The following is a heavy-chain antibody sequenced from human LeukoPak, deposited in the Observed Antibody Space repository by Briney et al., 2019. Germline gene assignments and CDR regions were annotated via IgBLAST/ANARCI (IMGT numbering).Heavy chain of an antibody. D-gene: IGHD3-9*01. CDR2: IYHSGST. CDR1: GGSISSGGYS. V-gene: IGHV4-30-2*01. J-gene: IGHJ4*02. Sequence: SQTLSLTCAVSGGSISSGGYSWSWIRQPPGKGLEWIGYIYHSGSTYYNPSLKSRVTISVDRSKNQFSLKLSSVTAADTAVYYCARVDWLFGGVDYWGQGTLVTVSS. CDR3: ARVDWLFGGVDY.